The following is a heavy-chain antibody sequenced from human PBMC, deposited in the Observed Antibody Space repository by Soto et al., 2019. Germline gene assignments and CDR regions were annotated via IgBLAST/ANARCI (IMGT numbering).Heavy chain of an antibody. CDR2: INPNGGST. Sequence: QVQLVQSGAEVKKPGASVTVSCKASGYTFSNYYIHWVRQPPGQGLEWMGIINPNGGSTTYAQKFQGRVTMTRDTSTSTVYMELSSLTSEDTALYYCARDGWFSALRSPFGLDVWGQGTTVTVSS. D-gene: IGHD3-3*01. CDR1: GYTFSNYY. V-gene: IGHV1-46*01. CDR3: ARDGWFSALRSPFGLDV. J-gene: IGHJ6*02.